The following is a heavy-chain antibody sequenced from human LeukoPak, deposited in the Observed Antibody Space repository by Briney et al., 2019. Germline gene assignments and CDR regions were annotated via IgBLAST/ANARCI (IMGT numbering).Heavy chain of an antibody. CDR2: ISAYNGNT. CDR1: GYTFTSYY. CDR3: ARVFIAAAGTAYYYYYYMDV. V-gene: IGHV1-18*04. J-gene: IGHJ6*03. D-gene: IGHD6-13*01. Sequence: ASVKVSCKASGYTFTSYYMHWVRQAPGQGLEWMGWISAYNGNTNYAQKLQGRVTMTTDTSTSTAYMELRSLRSDDTAVYYCARVFIAAAGTAYYYYYYMDVWGKGTTVTVSS.